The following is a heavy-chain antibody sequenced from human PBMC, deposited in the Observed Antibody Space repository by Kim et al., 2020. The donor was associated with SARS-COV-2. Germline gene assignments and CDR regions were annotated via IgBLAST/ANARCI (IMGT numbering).Heavy chain of an antibody. J-gene: IGHJ4*02. CDR1: GFTFSSYA. CDR2: ISYDGSNK. CDR3: ARDLYPDYYDSSGFDY. D-gene: IGHD3-22*01. Sequence: GGSLRLSCAASGFTFSSYAMHWVRQAPGKGLEWVAVISYDGSNKYYADSVKGRFTISRDNSKNTLYLQMNSLRAEDTAVYYCARDLYPDYYDSSGFDYWGQGTLVTVSS. V-gene: IGHV3-30*04.